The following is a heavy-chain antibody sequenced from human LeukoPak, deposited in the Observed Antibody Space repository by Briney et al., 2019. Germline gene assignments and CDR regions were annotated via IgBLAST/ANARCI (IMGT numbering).Heavy chain of an antibody. D-gene: IGHD3-3*01. Sequence: GGPLSPSCQASGFPFSSYWMSGVRQAPGKGLECVPTIKQDGSEKYYVDSVKGRFTISRDNAKNSLYLQMNSLRAEDTAVYYCARDQYYDFWSGYYLDWGQGTLVTVSS. V-gene: IGHV3-7*01. CDR1: GFPFSSYW. CDR2: IKQDGSEK. CDR3: ARDQYYDFWSGYYLD. J-gene: IGHJ4*02.